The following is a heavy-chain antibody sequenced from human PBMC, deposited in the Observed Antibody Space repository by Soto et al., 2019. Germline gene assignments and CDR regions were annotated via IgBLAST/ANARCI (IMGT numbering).Heavy chain of an antibody. D-gene: IGHD6-13*01. CDR3: ARGRAADALDI. J-gene: IGHJ3*02. V-gene: IGHV1-69*02. CDR2: IIPILGIA. Sequence: SVKLSRKASGDTISSYTSSRLRQAPGQGLEWMGRIIPILGIANYAQKFQGRVTITADKSTSTAYMELSSLRSEDPAVYYCARGRAADALDIWGQGTMVTGSS. CDR1: GDTISSYT.